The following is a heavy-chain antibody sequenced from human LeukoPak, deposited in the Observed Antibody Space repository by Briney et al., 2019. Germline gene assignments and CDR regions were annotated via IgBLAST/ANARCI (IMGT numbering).Heavy chain of an antibody. Sequence: ASVKVSCKASGYTFTNNYLHWVRQAPGQGLEWMGMIYPRDGSTSYAQNFQGRVTVTRDTSTTTAHMELRGLRSEDTAVYYCARDQEGFDYWGQGTVVTVSS. CDR2: IYPRDGST. J-gene: IGHJ4*02. CDR3: ARDQEGFDY. V-gene: IGHV1-46*01. CDR1: GYTFTNNY.